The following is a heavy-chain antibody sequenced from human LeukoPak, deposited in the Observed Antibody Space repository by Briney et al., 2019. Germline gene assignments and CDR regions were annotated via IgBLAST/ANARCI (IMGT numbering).Heavy chain of an antibody. Sequence: ASVKVSCKASGYTFTNNYLHWVRQAPGQGLEWMGMIYPRDGSTSYAQNFQGRVTVTRDTSTTTAHMELRGLRSEDTAVYYCARDQEGFDYWGQGTVVTVSS. CDR2: IYPRDGST. J-gene: IGHJ4*02. CDR3: ARDQEGFDY. V-gene: IGHV1-46*01. CDR1: GYTFTNNY.